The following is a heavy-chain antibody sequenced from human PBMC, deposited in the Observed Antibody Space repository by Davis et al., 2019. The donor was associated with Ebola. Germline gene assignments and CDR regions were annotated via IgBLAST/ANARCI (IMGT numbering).Heavy chain of an antibody. Sequence: MPSETLSLTCTVSGGSISSGDYYWSWIRQPPGKGLEWIGYIYYSGSTYYNPSLKSRVTISVDTSKNQFSLKLSSVTAADTAVYYCARVSYYYDSSGYHMGGFDYWGQGTLVTVSS. CDR1: GGSISSGDYY. D-gene: IGHD3-22*01. J-gene: IGHJ4*02. V-gene: IGHV4-30-4*02. CDR2: IYYSGST. CDR3: ARVSYYYDSSGYHMGGFDY.